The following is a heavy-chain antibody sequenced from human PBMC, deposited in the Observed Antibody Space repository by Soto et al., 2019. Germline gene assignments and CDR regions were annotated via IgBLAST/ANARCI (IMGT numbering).Heavy chain of an antibody. J-gene: IGHJ6*02. CDR3: ARVLVLVPAGLPRGRSTDIYYYYGLDV. Sequence: QVQLVQSGAEVKKPGSSVKVSCKASGGTFSSYAISWVRQAPGQGLEWMGGIIPIFGTANYAQKFQGRVTITADESTSTAYMELSSLRSEDTAVYYCARVLVLVPAGLPRGRSTDIYYYYGLDVWGQGTTVTVSS. D-gene: IGHD2-2*01. V-gene: IGHV1-69*12. CDR1: GGTFSSYA. CDR2: IIPIFGTA.